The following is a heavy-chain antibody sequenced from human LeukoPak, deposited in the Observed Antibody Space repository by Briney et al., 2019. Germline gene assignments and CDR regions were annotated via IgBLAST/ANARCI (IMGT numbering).Heavy chain of an antibody. J-gene: IGHJ5*01. D-gene: IGHD3-10*01. CDR2: IHYSGST. CDR3: ARDFNYYGSGSFWFDS. CDR1: GGSVSSSSYY. Sequence: SETLSLTCTVSGGSVSSSSYYWSWIRQPPGKGLEWIGYIHYSGSTNYNPSLKSRVTISIDTSKNQFSLKLSSVTAADTAVYYCARDFNYYGSGSFWFDSRGQGTLVTVSS. V-gene: IGHV4-61*01.